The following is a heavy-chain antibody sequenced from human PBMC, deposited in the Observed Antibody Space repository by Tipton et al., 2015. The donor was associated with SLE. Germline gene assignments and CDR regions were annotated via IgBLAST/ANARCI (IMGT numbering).Heavy chain of an antibody. CDR3: ARMNSSSWYYYYGMDV. CDR1: GYSISSGYY. CDR2: IYTSGST. D-gene: IGHD6-13*01. Sequence: TLSLTCAVSGYSISSGYYWGWIRQPAGKGLEWIGRIYTSGSTNYNPSLKSRVTISVDTSKNQFSLKLSSVTAADTAVYYCARMNSSSWYYYYGMDVWGQGTTVTVSS. J-gene: IGHJ6*02. V-gene: IGHV4-61*02.